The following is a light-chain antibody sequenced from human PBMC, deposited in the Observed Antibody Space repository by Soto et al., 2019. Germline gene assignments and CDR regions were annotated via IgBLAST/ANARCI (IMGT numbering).Light chain of an antibody. CDR2: GAS. V-gene: IGKV3-20*01. CDR3: RQYRSSRFT. CDR1: QSVSSSY. J-gene: IGKJ3*01. Sequence: EIVLTQSPGTLSLSPGERATLSCRASQSVSSSYLAWDQQKPGQAPRLLIYGASSRATGIPDRFSGSGSGTDFTLTISRLEPEDFAVYYCRQYRSSRFTFVPGTKVDIK.